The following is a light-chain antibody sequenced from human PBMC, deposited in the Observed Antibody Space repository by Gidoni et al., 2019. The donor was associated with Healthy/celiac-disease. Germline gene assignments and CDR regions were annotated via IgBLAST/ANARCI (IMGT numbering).Light chain of an antibody. CDR3: MQGTHWPPTWT. Sequence: DVVMTQSPLSLPVTLGQPASISCRSSQSLVYSYGNTYWNWFQQRPGHSPRRLMYKVSNRESGVPDRFCGSGSGTECTLKISRVEAEDVGVYYCMQGTHWPPTWTFGQXTKVEIK. V-gene: IGKV2-30*01. CDR1: QSLVYSYGNTY. CDR2: KVS. J-gene: IGKJ1*01.